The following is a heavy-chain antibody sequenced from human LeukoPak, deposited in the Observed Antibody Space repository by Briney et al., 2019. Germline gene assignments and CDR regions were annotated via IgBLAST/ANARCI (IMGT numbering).Heavy chain of an antibody. Sequence: GASVKVSCKASGGTFSSYAISWVRQAPGQGLEWMGWISAYNGNTNYAQKLQGRVTMTTDTSTSTAYMELRSLRSDDTAVYYCARGVVVAATREYYFDYWGQGTLVTVSS. V-gene: IGHV1-18*01. CDR2: ISAYNGNT. CDR3: ARGVVVAATREYYFDY. J-gene: IGHJ4*02. CDR1: GGTFSSYA. D-gene: IGHD2-15*01.